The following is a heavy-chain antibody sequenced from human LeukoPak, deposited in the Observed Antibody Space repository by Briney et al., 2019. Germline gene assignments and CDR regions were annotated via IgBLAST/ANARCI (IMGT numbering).Heavy chain of an antibody. CDR1: GGSISSGSYF. J-gene: IGHJ5*02. CDR2: IHYSGST. D-gene: IGHD2-2*01. Sequence: SETLSLTCTVSGGSISSGSYFWSWIRQHPGKGLEWIGYIHYSGSTYNNPSLKSRVNKSVDTSKNQLSLKLSPVTAAATAVYYCARDGCSGPSCHGNWFHPWGQGTLVTVSS. CDR3: ARDGCSGPSCHGNWFHP. V-gene: IGHV4-31*03.